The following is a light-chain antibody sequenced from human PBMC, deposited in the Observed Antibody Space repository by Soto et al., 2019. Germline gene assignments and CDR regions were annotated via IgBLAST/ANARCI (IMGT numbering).Light chain of an antibody. V-gene: IGLV2-8*01. CDR2: EIN. J-gene: IGLJ1*01. Sequence: QSALTQPPSASGSPGQSVTISCTGTSSDVGAYDYVSWYQPHTGKAPKLMIYEINKRPSGVPDRFSGSKAGNTASLTISVLQGEDEADYYCCSYAGSDTYVLGAGTKVPV. CDR3: CSYAGSDTYV. CDR1: SSDVGAYDY.